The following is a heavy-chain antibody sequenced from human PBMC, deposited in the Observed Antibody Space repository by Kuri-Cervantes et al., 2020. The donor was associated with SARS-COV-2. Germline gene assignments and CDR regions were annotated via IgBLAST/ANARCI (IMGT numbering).Heavy chain of an antibody. Sequence: GGSLRLSCAASGFTVSSNYMSWVRQAPGKGLEWVSVIYSGGSTYYADSVKGRFTISRDNSKNTLYLQMNSLRAEDTAVYYCAKDMYYDSSGFYDAFDIWGQGTMVTVSS. V-gene: IGHV3-53*05. CDR3: AKDMYYDSSGFYDAFDI. CDR2: IYSGGST. CDR1: GFTVSSNY. J-gene: IGHJ3*02. D-gene: IGHD3-22*01.